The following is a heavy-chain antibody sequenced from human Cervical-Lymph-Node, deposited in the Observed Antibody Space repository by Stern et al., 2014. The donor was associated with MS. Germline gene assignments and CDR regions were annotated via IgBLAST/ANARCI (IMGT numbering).Heavy chain of an antibody. CDR1: GLVLSGHC. D-gene: IGHD2-2*01. V-gene: IGHV3-33*01. CDR2: IWFDGSKK. Sequence: LQLVESGGGVVQPGRALGLSCAASGLVLSGHCMHWVRQAPGKGLAWVALIWFDGSKKYYGDSVKGRFTISRDNSKNTLFLQLNSLKAEDTAVYYCARSRYCSRTNHTYYYAMDVWGQGTTVTVSS. CDR3: ARSRYCSRTNHTYYYAMDV. J-gene: IGHJ6*02.